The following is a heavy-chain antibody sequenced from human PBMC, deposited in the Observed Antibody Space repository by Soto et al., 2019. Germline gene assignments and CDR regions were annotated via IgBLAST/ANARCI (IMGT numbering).Heavy chain of an antibody. J-gene: IGHJ4*02. CDR1: GFTFSSYG. D-gene: IGHD1-26*01. CDR3: ARGSVGATGRFDY. CDR2: IWYDGSNK. Sequence: QVQLVESGGGVVQPGRSLRLSCAASGFTFSSYGMHWVRQAPGKGLEWVAVIWYDGSNKYYADSVKGRFTISRDNSKNTLYLHMNSLRAEDTAVYYCARGSVGATGRFDYWGQGTLVTVSS. V-gene: IGHV3-33*01.